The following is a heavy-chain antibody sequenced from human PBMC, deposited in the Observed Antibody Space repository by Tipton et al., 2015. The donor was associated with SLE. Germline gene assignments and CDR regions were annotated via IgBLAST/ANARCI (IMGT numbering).Heavy chain of an antibody. CDR1: GDSISSGSYY. CDR3: AREVNIVSDSDAFDL. CDR2: IYTSGST. D-gene: IGHD2/OR15-2a*01. V-gene: IGHV4-61*02. J-gene: IGHJ3*01. Sequence: GLVKPSGTLSLICAFSGDSISSGSYYWSWIRQPAGKGLEWIGRIYTSGSTNYNPSLKSRVTISVDTSKNQFSLKLSSVTAADTAVSYSAREVNIVSDSDAFDLWGQGTLVTVSS.